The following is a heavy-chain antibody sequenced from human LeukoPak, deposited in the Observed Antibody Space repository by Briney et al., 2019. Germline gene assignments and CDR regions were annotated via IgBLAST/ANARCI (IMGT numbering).Heavy chain of an antibody. CDR2: IYHSGST. Sequence: GWIRQPPGKGLEWIGNIYHSGSTYYNPSLKSRVTISVDTSKNQFSLKLISVTAADTAVYYCARDPSTMVPGSRRGYDGYYYYMDVWGKGTTVTISS. J-gene: IGHJ6*03. D-gene: IGHD3-10*01. V-gene: IGHV4-38-2*02. CDR3: ARDPSTMVPGSRRGYDGYYYYMDV.